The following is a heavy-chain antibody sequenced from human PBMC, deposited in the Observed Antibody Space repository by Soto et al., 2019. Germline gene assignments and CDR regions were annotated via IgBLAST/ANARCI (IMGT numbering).Heavy chain of an antibody. CDR2: ISGSGGST. D-gene: IGHD3-22*01. V-gene: IGHV3-23*01. CDR3: AKALYYYDSSGYYHPGWYFDL. Sequence: EVQLLVSGGGLVQPGGSLRLSCAASGFTFSSYAMSWVRQAPGKGLEWVSAISGSGGSTYYADSVKGRFTISRDNSKNTLYLQMNSLRAEDTAVYYCAKALYYYDSSGYYHPGWYFDLWGRGTLVTVSS. J-gene: IGHJ2*01. CDR1: GFTFSSYA.